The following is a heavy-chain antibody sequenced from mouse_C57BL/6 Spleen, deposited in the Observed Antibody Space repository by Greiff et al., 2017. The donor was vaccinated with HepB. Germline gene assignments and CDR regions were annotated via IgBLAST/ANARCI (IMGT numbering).Heavy chain of an antibody. CDR1: GFNIKDDY. CDR2: IDPENGDT. J-gene: IGHJ2*01. V-gene: IGHV14-4*01. D-gene: IGHD4-1*01. Sequence: HLQHSGAELVRPGASVKLSCTASGFNIKDDYMHWVKQRPEQGLEWIGWIDPENGDTEYASKFQGKATITADTSSNTAYLQLSSLTSEDTAVYYCTKDWEGDYWGQGTTLTVSS. CDR3: TKDWEGDY.